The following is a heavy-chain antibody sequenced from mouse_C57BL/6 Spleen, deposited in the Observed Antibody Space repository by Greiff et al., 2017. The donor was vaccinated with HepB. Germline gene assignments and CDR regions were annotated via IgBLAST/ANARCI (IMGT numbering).Heavy chain of an antibody. J-gene: IGHJ3*01. CDR1: GYTFTDYE. CDR3: TRDRGDSSGAY. V-gene: IGHV1-15*01. CDR2: IDPETGGT. Sequence: QVQLKESGAELVRPGASVTLSCKASGYTFTDYEMHWVKQTPVHGLEWIGAIDPETGGTAYNQKFKGKAILTADKSSSTAYMELRSLTSEDSAVYYCTRDRGDSSGAYWGQGTLVTVSA.